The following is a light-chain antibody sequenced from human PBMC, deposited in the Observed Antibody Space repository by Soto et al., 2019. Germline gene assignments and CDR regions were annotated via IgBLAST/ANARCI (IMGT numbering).Light chain of an antibody. CDR1: QSISSN. Sequence: DIVMTQSPATLSVALGERATLSCRASQSISSNLAWYQQRPGQAPRLLIYRASTRATGIPARFSGSGSGTDFTLTISSLQSEDFAVYYCQHYNNWPPWTFGQGTKVEIK. J-gene: IGKJ1*01. V-gene: IGKV3-15*01. CDR2: RAS. CDR3: QHYNNWPPWT.